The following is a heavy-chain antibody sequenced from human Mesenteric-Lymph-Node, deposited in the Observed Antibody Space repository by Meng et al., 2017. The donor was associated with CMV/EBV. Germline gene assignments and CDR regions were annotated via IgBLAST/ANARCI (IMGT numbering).Heavy chain of an antibody. CDR1: GFSLTAGGVR. CDR2: VYLDDDE. V-gene: IGHV2-5*02. D-gene: IGHD3-16*01. Sequence: CSFSGFSLTAGGVRVGWVRQPPGKALEWLALVYLDDDERYSPSMKTRLTITKDTAKNQVVLTMTNMDPVDTATYYCAHLIRGIMSFWGQGILVTVSS. J-gene: IGHJ4*02. CDR3: AHLIRGIMSF.